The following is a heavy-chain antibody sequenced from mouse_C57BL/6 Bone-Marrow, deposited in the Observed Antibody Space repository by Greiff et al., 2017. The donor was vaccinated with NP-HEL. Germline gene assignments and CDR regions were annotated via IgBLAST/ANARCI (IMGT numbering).Heavy chain of an antibody. V-gene: IGHV1-74*01. CDR3: AIAGCYFDY. CDR2: FHPSDGDT. J-gene: IGHJ2*01. Sequence: VQLQQPGAELVKPGASVKVSCKASGYTFTSYWMHWVKQRFGQGLEWFGRFHPSDGDTNYNQKFKGKATLTVDKSSSKAYMQRSSLTAEDAAVYDWAIAGCYFDYWGQGTTLTVSA. CDR1: GYTFTSYW.